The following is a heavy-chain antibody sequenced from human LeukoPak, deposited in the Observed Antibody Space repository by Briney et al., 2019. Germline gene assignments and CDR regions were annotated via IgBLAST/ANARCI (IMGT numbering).Heavy chain of an antibody. Sequence: SETLSLTCTVSGGSISSSIYYWGWIRQPPGKGLEWIGSIYYSGSTYYNPSLKSRVTISVDTSKNQFSLKLSSVTAADTAVYYCARHEMADYYFDYWGQGTLVTVSS. J-gene: IGHJ4*02. CDR3: ARHEMADYYFDY. CDR1: GGSISSSIYY. V-gene: IGHV4-39*01. CDR2: IYYSGST. D-gene: IGHD5-24*01.